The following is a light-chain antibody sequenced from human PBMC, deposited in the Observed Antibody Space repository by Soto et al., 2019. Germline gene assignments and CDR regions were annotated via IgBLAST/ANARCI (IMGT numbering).Light chain of an antibody. Sequence: QSALTQPASVSGSPGQSITISCTGTSSDFGSYNLDSWFQQHPGKARKLIIYEVNNRPSGISNRFSGSKSGNTASLTISWLHAEDEADYYCCSYAGSTTYVFGTGIELTVL. V-gene: IGLV2-23*02. CDR2: EVN. J-gene: IGLJ1*01. CDR3: CSYAGSTTYV. CDR1: SSDFGSYNL.